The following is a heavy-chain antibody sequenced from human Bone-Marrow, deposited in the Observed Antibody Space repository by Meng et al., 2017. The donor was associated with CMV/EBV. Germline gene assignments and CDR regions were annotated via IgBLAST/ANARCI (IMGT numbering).Heavy chain of an antibody. CDR1: GFTFSSYG. Sequence: GESLKISCAASGFTFSSYGMHWVRQAPGKGLDWVAVMSYDGSNKYYTDSVKGRFTISRDNSKKKIYLQMNSLRTEDTAMYYCARDSEGSDSSGRSPYFFDYWGRGTLVTVSS. V-gene: IGHV3-30*19. D-gene: IGHD3-22*01. CDR2: MSYDGSNK. CDR3: ARDSEGSDSSGRSPYFFDY. J-gene: IGHJ4*01.